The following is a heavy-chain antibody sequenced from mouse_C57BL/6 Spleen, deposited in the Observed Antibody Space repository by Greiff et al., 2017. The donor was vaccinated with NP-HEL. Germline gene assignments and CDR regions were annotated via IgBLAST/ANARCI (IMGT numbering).Heavy chain of an antibody. CDR1: GYTFTSYW. CDR2: IDPSDSET. J-gene: IGHJ3*01. D-gene: IGHD3-2*02. CDR3: ARLTSGGFAY. V-gene: IGHV1-52*01. Sequence: QVQLQQPGAELVRPGSSVKLSCKASGYTFTSYWMHWVKQRPIQGLEWIGNIDPSDSETHYNQKFKDKATLTVDKSSITAYMQLSSLTSEVSAVYNCARLTSGGFAYWGQGTLVTVSA.